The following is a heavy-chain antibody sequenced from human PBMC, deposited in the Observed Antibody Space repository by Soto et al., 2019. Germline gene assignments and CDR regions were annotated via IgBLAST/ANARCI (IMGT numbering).Heavy chain of an antibody. D-gene: IGHD2-2*01. V-gene: IGHV1-18*01. CDR2: ISADKGNT. CDR1: GYTFTSYA. J-gene: IGHJ6*02. Sequence: GASVKVSCKASGYTFTSYAITWVRQAPGQGLEWMGWISADKGNTKYAQKFQGRVTMTTDTSTTTAYMELRSLRSDDTAVYYCARDICRLSPSADFEFVPGVKCNYYAMDVWGQGTTVTVSS. CDR3: ARDICRLSPSADFEFVPGVKCNYYAMDV.